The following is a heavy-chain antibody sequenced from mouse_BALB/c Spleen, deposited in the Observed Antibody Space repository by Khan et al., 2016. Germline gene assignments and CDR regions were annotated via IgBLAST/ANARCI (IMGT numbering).Heavy chain of an antibody. Sequence: EVQLQESGPGLVKPSQSLSLTCTVTGYSITSDYAWNWIRQFPGNKLEWMGYISYSGSTSYNPSLKSRISITRDTSKNQFFLQLNSVTTEDTATXYCAIDGYYRSYYYAMDYWGQGTSVTVSS. CDR3: AIDGYYRSYYYAMDY. J-gene: IGHJ4*01. V-gene: IGHV3-2*02. CDR2: ISYSGST. CDR1: GYSITSDYA. D-gene: IGHD2-3*01.